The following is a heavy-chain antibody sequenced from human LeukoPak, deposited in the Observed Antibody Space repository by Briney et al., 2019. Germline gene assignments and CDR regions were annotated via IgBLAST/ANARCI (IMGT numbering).Heavy chain of an antibody. Sequence: QPGGSLRLSCAASGFTFSNNAMSRVRQAPGKGLEWVSATSTSGGSAYYADSVKGRFTISRDNSKNTLYLQMDSLRADDTAVYYCARYSGSYYYPPAWDLWGQGTLVTVSS. J-gene: IGHJ4*02. D-gene: IGHD1-26*01. CDR1: GFTFSNNA. V-gene: IGHV3-23*01. CDR3: ARYSGSYYYPPAWDL. CDR2: TSTSGGSA.